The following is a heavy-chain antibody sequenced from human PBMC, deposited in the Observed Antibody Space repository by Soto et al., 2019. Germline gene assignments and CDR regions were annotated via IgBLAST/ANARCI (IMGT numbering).Heavy chain of an antibody. CDR1: GGSISSGDYY. CDR2: IYYSGST. CDR3: AREGTLTTRDYYYYGMEV. Sequence: PSETLSLTCTVSGGSISSGDYYWSWIRQPPGKGLEWIGYIYYSGSTYYNPSLKSRVTISVDTSKNQFSLKLSSVTAADTAVYYCAREGTLTTRDYYYYGMEVWGQGTTVTVSS. V-gene: IGHV4-30-4*01. J-gene: IGHJ6*02. D-gene: IGHD4-17*01.